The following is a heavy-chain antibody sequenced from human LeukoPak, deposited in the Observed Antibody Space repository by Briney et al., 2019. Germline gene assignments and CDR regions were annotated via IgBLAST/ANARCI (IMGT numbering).Heavy chain of an antibody. CDR3: ARGLEWLGGGAPFFDF. Sequence: SETLSLTCTVSGGSISSYYWSWLRQPPGKGLEWIGYIYYSGSTNYNPSLKSRVTISVDTSKNQFSLKLSSVTAADTAVYYCARGLEWLGGGAPFFDFWGQGTLVTVSS. CDR1: GGSISSYY. J-gene: IGHJ4*02. CDR2: IYYSGST. D-gene: IGHD6-19*01. V-gene: IGHV4-59*12.